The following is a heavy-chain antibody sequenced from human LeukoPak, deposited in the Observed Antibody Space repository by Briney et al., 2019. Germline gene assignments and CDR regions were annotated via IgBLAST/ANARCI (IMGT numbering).Heavy chain of an antibody. CDR3: AREGLTISCGGDCRDYYGMDV. J-gene: IGHJ6*02. CDR2: IIPIFGTA. V-gene: IGHV1-69*13. CDR1: GGTFSSYA. D-gene: IGHD2-21*02. Sequence: ASVKVSCKASGGTFSSYAISWVRQAPGQGLEWMGGIIPIFGTANYAQKFQGRVTITADESTSTAYMELSSLRSEDTAVYYCAREGLTISCGGDCRDYYGMDVWGQGTTVTVSS.